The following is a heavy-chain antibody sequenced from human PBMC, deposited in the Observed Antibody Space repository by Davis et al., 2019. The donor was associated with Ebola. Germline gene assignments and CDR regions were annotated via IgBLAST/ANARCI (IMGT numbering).Heavy chain of an antibody. Sequence: AASVKVSCKASGGTFTSYTFSWVRQAPGQGLEWMGRINPITGITTYALKFQNRVTITADKRTSTAYMELSSLTSEDTAVYYCARGKKVARMGSWFDSWGQGTLVTVSS. CDR1: GGTFTSYT. J-gene: IGHJ5*01. V-gene: IGHV1-69*10. D-gene: IGHD5-12*01. CDR2: INPITGIT. CDR3: ARGKKVARMGSWFDS.